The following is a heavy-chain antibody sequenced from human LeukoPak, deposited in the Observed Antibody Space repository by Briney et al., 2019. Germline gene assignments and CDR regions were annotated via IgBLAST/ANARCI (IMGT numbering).Heavy chain of an antibody. CDR3: ARAYNYYDSSGHYLGYYFDY. D-gene: IGHD3-22*01. CDR2: SNAGNGNT. Sequence: GASVKVSCKASGYTFTSYAMHWVRQAPGQRLEWMGWSNAGNGNTKYSQEFQGRVTITRDTSASTAYMELSSLRSEDMAVYYCARAYNYYDSSGHYLGYYFDYWGQGTLVTVSS. CDR1: GYTFTSYA. J-gene: IGHJ4*02. V-gene: IGHV1-3*02.